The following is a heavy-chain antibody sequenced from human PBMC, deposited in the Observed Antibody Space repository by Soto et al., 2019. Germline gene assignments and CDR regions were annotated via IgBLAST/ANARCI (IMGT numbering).Heavy chain of an antibody. D-gene: IGHD3-10*01. CDR3: ARSGGNSYYYGMDV. J-gene: IGHJ6*02. V-gene: IGHV4-31*02. CDR1: GGSISSGGYY. Sequence: QVQLQESGPGLVKPSQTLSLTCSVSGGSISSGGYYWSWIRQPPGKGLEWIGYIYYSANTHYNPSLKGRVSISADTSKNQFSLNLSSVTAADPAVYYCARSGGNSYYYGMDVWGQGTTVTVSS. CDR2: IYYSANT.